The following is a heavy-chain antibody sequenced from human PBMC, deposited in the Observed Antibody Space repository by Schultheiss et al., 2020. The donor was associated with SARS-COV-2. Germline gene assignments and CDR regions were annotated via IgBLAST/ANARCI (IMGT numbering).Heavy chain of an antibody. D-gene: IGHD6-19*01. CDR2: IKEDGSEK. V-gene: IGHV3-7*01. CDR1: GFTFGDYW. J-gene: IGHJ4*01. CDR3: ARLYKTGWYGPDY. Sequence: GGSLRLSCAASGFTFGDYWMSWVRQAPGRGLEWVANIKEDGSEKYYVDSVKGRFTISRDNAKNSLYLQMNSLRAEDTAVYYCARLYKTGWYGPDYWGHGTLVTVSS.